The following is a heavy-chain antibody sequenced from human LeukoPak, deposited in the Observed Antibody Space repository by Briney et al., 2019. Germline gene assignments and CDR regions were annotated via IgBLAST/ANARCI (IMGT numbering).Heavy chain of an antibody. D-gene: IGHD3-16*02. V-gene: IGHV3-7*01. CDR3: ARDLVMITFGRVIVNLPGAFDI. J-gene: IGHJ3*02. CDR2: IKQDGSEK. CDR1: GFTFSSYW. Sequence: GGSLRLSCAASGFTFSSYWMSWVRQAPGKGLEWVANIKQDGSEKYYVDSVKGRFTISRDNAKNSLYLQMNSLRAEDTAVYYCARDLVMITFGRVIVNLPGAFDIWGQGTMVTVSS.